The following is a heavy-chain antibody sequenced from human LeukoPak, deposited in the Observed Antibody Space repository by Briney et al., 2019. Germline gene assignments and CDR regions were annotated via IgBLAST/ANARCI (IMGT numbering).Heavy chain of an antibody. V-gene: IGHV4-59*12. J-gene: IGHJ6*03. D-gene: IGHD2/OR15-2a*01. CDR3: ARESLLHYYYYMDV. Sequence: PSETLSLTCTVSDVSISSYYWNWIRQPPGKGLEWIGYIYYSGSTNYNPSLKSRVTMSVDTSKNQFSLKLNSVTAADTAVYYCARESLLHYYYYMDVWGKGTTVTVSS. CDR1: DVSISSYY. CDR2: IYYSGST.